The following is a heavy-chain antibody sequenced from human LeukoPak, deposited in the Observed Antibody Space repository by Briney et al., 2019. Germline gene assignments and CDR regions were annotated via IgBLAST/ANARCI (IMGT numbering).Heavy chain of an antibody. CDR2: IYPGDSDT. CDR1: GYSFSNYW. V-gene: IGHV5-51*01. J-gene: IGHJ4*02. D-gene: IGHD1-26*01. Sequence: GESLKISCQGSGYSFSNYWIGWVRQMPGKGLESMGVIYPGDSDTRYSPSFQGQVTISADKSINTAYLQWSSLKASDTAMYYCARHGTTGSYSHFDYWGQGTLVTVSS. CDR3: ARHGTTGSYSHFDY.